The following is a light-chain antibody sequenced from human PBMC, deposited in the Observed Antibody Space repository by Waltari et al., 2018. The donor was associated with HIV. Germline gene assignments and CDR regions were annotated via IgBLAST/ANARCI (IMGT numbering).Light chain of an antibody. Sequence: DIQMTQSQSPLSASVGDRVTITCRASQSIGNSLAWYQQKPGRAPKVLIYTASSLQSGVPSRFSGRGSETEFTLTISSLQPNDFATYYCQQISSASRPFGAGTKVEIK. CDR2: TAS. J-gene: IGKJ4*01. CDR1: QSIGNS. CDR3: QQISSASRP. V-gene: IGKV1-5*03.